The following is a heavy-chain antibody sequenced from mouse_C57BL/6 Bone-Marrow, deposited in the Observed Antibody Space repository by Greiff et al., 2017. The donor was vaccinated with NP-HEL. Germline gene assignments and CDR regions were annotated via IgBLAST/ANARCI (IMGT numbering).Heavy chain of an antibody. D-gene: IGHD2-1*01. V-gene: IGHV1-69*01. Sequence: QVQLQQPGAELVMPGASVKLSCKASGYTFTSYWMHWVKQRPGQGLEWIGEIDPSDSYTNYNQKFKGKSTLTVDKSSSTAYMQLSSLTSEDSAVYYCAREGGNLAWFAYWGQGTLVTVTA. CDR1: GYTFTSYW. J-gene: IGHJ3*01. CDR3: AREGGNLAWFAY. CDR2: IDPSDSYT.